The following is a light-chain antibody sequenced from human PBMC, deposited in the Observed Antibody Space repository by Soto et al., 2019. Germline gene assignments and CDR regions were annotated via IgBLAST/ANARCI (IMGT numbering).Light chain of an antibody. J-gene: IGLJ2*01. CDR1: SSDVGGYNY. CDR3: SSYTSSSTLYVV. CDR2: DVS. Sequence: QSALTQPASVSGSPGQSITISCTGTSSDVGGYNYVSWYQQHPGKAPILMIYDVSNRPSAVSNRFSCSKSGNTASLTISGVHSEDEADYYCSSYTSSSTLYVVFGGGTKLTVL. V-gene: IGLV2-14*01.